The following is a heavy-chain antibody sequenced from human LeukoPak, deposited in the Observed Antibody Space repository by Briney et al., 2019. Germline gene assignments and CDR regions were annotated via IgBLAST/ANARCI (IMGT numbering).Heavy chain of an antibody. CDR2: INPNSGVT. D-gene: IGHD2-2*01. Sequence: ASVKLSCEASGYTFRAYYMHWVRQAPGQGLEWMGWINPNSGVTNYAQNFQGRVTMTRDTSISTAYMELSRLRSDDTAVYYCARVAGYCSSTSCFFGAFDMWGQGTMVTVSS. J-gene: IGHJ3*02. CDR1: GYTFRAYY. CDR3: ARVAGYCSSTSCFFGAFDM. V-gene: IGHV1-2*02.